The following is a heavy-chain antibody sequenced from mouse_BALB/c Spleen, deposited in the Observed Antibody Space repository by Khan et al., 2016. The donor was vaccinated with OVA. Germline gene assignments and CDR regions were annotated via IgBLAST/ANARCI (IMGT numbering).Heavy chain of an antibody. Sequence: QVQLQQSGAELARPGASVTLSCKASGYTFTDYYINWMRQRTGQGLEWIGEIYPGSDNPYYNEKFKGKATLTADKSSSTAYMQLSSLTSEDSAVYFCAREWAAWFPYWGQGTLVTVSA. J-gene: IGHJ3*01. CDR3: AREWAAWFPY. V-gene: IGHV1-77*01. CDR2: IYPGSDNP. CDR1: GYTFTDYY.